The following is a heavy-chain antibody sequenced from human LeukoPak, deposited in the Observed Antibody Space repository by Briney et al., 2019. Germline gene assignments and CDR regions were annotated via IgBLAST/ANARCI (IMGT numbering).Heavy chain of an antibody. CDR1: GFTFSSYW. Sequence: PGGSLRLSCAASGFTFSSYWMSWVRQAPGKGLEWVANIKQDGSEKYYVDSVKGRFTISRDNAKNSLYLQMNSLRAEDTAVYYCARDSGPLKVVPAAILDYWGQGTLVTVSS. D-gene: IGHD2-2*01. CDR2: IKQDGSEK. V-gene: IGHV3-7*01. CDR3: ARDSGPLKVVPAAILDY. J-gene: IGHJ4*02.